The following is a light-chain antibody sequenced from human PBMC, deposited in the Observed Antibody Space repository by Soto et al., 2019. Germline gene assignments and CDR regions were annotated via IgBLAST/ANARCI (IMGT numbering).Light chain of an antibody. Sequence: DIQLTQSPSFLSSSFGDTVTITGRASQAISTSLAWYRQKSGMAPELLVYAASTLHSGVPSRFSGGGSGTDFTLTITGLQPEDFATYSCQQVNGYPFTFGGGTKVDIK. CDR1: QAISTS. CDR2: AAS. V-gene: IGKV1-9*01. J-gene: IGKJ4*01. CDR3: QQVNGYPFT.